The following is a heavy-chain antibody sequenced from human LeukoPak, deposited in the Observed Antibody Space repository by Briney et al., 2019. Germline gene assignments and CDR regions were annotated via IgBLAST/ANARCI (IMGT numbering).Heavy chain of an antibody. CDR1: GGSINSDY. D-gene: IGHD5-12*01. CDR2: IYYTGRT. J-gene: IGHJ4*02. CDR3: ARHKYSGYDHLT. Sequence: SETLSLTCRVSGGSINSDYWSWLRQPPGKGPEWIGYIYYTGRTTYSPSLESRVTISVDTSKKQFSLRLRSVTAADTAVYYCARHKYSGYDHLTWGQGTLVTVSS. V-gene: IGHV4-59*08.